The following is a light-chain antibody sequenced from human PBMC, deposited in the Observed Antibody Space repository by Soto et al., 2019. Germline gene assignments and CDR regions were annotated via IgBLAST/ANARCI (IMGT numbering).Light chain of an antibody. V-gene: IGLV2-23*02. CDR3: CSYGGSRAV. Sequence: QSALTQPASVSGSPGQSITISCTGTSSDVGSHNLDSWYQQHPGQAPKLMIYEVSKRPVGVSARFSASKSGNTASLTISGLQAEDEADYYCCSYGGSRAVFGGGTQLTVL. CDR2: EVS. J-gene: IGLJ7*01. CDR1: SSDVGSHNL.